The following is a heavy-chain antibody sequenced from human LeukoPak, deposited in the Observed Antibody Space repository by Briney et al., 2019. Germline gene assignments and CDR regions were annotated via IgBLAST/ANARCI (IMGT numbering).Heavy chain of an antibody. CDR3: ARSTGDSTRNWFDP. Sequence: GGSLRLSCAASGFTVSSNYMSWVRQAPGKGLEWVGRIRSKANTYATAYAASVKGRFTISRDDSKNTAYLQMNSLKTEDTAVYYCARSTGDSTRNWFDPWGQGTLVTVSS. CDR1: GFTVSSNY. D-gene: IGHD2-21*02. J-gene: IGHJ5*02. V-gene: IGHV3-73*01. CDR2: IRSKANTYAT.